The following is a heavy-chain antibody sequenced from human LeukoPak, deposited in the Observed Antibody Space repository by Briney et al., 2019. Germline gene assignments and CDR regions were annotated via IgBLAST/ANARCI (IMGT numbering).Heavy chain of an antibody. J-gene: IGHJ4*02. Sequence: SETLSLTCTVSGGSISSSSYYWGWIRQPPGKGLEWIGSIYYSGSTYYNPSLKSRVTISVDTSKNQFSLRLSSVTAADTAVYYCARLGVDRAAFDYWGQGTLVTVSS. D-gene: IGHD3-22*01. CDR3: ARLGVDRAAFDY. CDR1: GGSISSSSYY. CDR2: IYYSGST. V-gene: IGHV4-39*07.